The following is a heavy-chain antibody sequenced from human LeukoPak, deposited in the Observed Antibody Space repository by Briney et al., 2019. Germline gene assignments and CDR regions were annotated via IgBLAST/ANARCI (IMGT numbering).Heavy chain of an antibody. D-gene: IGHD1-26*01. J-gene: IGHJ4*02. Sequence: PSETLSLTCSVSGGSTSGSHWSWIRQPPGKGLEWIGYIYYSGSTTYNPSLESRVTISVDTSKNQFSLKLSSVTAADTAVYYCARCSGTHSRNFDYWGQGTLVTVSS. CDR1: GGSTSGSH. CDR2: IYYSGST. V-gene: IGHV4-59*08. CDR3: ARCSGTHSRNFDY.